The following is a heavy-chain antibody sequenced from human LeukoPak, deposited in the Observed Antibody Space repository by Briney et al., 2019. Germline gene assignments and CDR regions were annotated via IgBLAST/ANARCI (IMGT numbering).Heavy chain of an antibody. CDR3: ARDSGLYTAMGTFDY. CDR1: GYTFTGYY. V-gene: IGHV1-2*02. Sequence: ASVKVSCKASGYTFTGYYMHWVRQAPGQGLEWMGWINPNSGGTNYAQKFQGRVTMTRDTSISTAYMELRSLRSDDTAVYYCARDSGLYTAMGTFDYWGQGTLVTVSS. CDR2: INPNSGGT. J-gene: IGHJ4*02. D-gene: IGHD5-18*01.